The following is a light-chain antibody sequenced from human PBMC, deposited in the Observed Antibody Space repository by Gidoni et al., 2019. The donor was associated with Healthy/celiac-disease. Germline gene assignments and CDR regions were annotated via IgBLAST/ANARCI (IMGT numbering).Light chain of an antibody. CDR2: DAS. J-gene: IGKJ5*01. CDR1: QSVRSSY. Sequence: EIALTQSPATLSLSPGERATLSCGASQSVRSSYLAWYQQKPGLAPRLLIYDASSRATGIPDRFSGSGSGTDFTLTISRLEPEDFAVYYCQQYGSSPPITFGQGTRLEIK. CDR3: QQYGSSPPIT. V-gene: IGKV3D-20*01.